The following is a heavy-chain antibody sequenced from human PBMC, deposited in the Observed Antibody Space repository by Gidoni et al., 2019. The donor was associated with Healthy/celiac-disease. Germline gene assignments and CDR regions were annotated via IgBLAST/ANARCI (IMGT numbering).Heavy chain of an antibody. D-gene: IGHD6-19*01. J-gene: IGHJ4*01. CDR1: GGTFSNYA. Sequence: QVQLLQSGAAVKKPASSVTVSCKASGGTFSNYAISWVRQAPGQGLEWMGGIIPLFGTANYAKKFQGRVTISADKSTSTAYMELSSLRSEDTAVYYCARVLAVAGTGLDYWGHGTLVTVSS. CDR2: IIPLFGTA. V-gene: IGHV1-69*06. CDR3: ARVLAVAGTGLDY.